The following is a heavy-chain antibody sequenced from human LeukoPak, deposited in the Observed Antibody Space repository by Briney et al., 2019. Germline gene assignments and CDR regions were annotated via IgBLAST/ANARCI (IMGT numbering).Heavy chain of an antibody. CDR3: ARGRGSSWYLRRWFDP. CDR2: IYHSGST. J-gene: IGHJ5*02. Sequence: PSETLSLTCTVSGYSISSGYYWGWIRQPPGKGLEWIGSIYHSGSTYYNPSLKSRVTISVDTSKNQFSLKLSSVTAADTAVYYCARGRGSSWYLRRWFDPWGQGTLVTVSS. D-gene: IGHD6-13*01. V-gene: IGHV4-38-2*02. CDR1: GYSISSGYY.